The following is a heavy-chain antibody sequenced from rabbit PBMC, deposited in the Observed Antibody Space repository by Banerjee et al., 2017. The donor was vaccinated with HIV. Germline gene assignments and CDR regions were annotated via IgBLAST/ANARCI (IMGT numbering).Heavy chain of an antibody. CDR1: GFSLSSYP. Sequence: QSLEESGGGLVQPGASLTLTCTASGFSLSSYPMGWVRQAPGKGLELIACIHVGSSGSTYYASWAKGRFTISKTSSTTVTLQMTSLTAADTATYFCARDLAGVIGWNCDLWGPGTL. J-gene: IGHJ4*01. CDR2: IHVGSSGST. D-gene: IGHD4-1*01. CDR3: ARDLAGVIGWNCDL. V-gene: IGHV1S40*01.